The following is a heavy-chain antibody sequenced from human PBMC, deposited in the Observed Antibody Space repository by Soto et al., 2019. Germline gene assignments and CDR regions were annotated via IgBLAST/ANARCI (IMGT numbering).Heavy chain of an antibody. CDR3: ARDHPFGNTWAFDY. Sequence: LETLSHTCAVSGDSIVTSHWWNWVRQPPGKGLEWIGEISHEGRTIYNPSLRSRVTISIDKSKNQVSLIFNSMTAADTAIYYCARDHPFGNTWAFDYWGQGALVTVSS. D-gene: IGHD3-16*01. J-gene: IGHJ4*02. CDR2: ISHEGRT. V-gene: IGHV4-4*02. CDR1: GDSIVTSHW.